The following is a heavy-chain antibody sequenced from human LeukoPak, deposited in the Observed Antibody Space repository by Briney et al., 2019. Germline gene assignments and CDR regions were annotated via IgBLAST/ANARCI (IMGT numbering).Heavy chain of an antibody. CDR3: ARSMRSGYGGDIYYFDY. J-gene: IGHJ4*02. CDR1: GFTFSSYA. CDR2: ISYDGSNK. V-gene: IGHV3-30-3*01. Sequence: GGSLRLSCAASGFTFSSYAMHWVRQAPGKGLEWVAVISYDGSNKYYADSVKGRFTVSRDNSKNTLYLQMSSLRAEDTAVYYCARSMRSGYGGDIYYFDYWGQGTLVTVSS. D-gene: IGHD5-12*01.